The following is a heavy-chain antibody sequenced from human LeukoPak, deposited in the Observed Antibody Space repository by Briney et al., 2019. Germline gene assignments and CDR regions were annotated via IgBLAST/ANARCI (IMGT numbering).Heavy chain of an antibody. Sequence: GGSLRLSCAASGFTFSSYDMHWVRHATGKGLEWVSAIGTASDTYYPGSVKGRFTISREYAKNSLYLQINSLRAGDTAVYYCARARYSGSLAFDYRGQGTLVTVSS. D-gene: IGHD1-26*01. V-gene: IGHV3-13*01. CDR1: GFTFSSYD. CDR3: ARARYSGSLAFDY. CDR2: IGTASDT. J-gene: IGHJ4*02.